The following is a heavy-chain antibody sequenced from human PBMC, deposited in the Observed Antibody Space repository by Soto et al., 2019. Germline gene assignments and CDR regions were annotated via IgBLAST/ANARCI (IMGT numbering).Heavy chain of an antibody. Sequence: GGSLRLSCAASGFTFSSYDMHWVRQATGKGLEWVSAIGTAGDTYYPGSVEGRFTIARENAKNALDLQMNSLRAGDTAVYYCARAPIGYCSGGRCYPYYYYMDVWGKGTTVTVSS. J-gene: IGHJ6*03. CDR2: IGTAGDT. CDR3: ARAPIGYCSGGRCYPYYYYMDV. V-gene: IGHV3-13*01. D-gene: IGHD2-15*01. CDR1: GFTFSSYD.